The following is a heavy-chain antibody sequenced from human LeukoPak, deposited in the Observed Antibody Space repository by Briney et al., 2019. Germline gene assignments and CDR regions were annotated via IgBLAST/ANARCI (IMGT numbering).Heavy chain of an antibody. J-gene: IGHJ5*02. D-gene: IGHD3-10*01. CDR1: GGSFSGFY. Sequence: PSETLSLTCAVYGGSFSGFYWSWIRQPPGKGLEWIGRIYTSGTITYNPSLKSRVTMSVDTSKNQFSLKLSSVTAADTAVYYCARDSGTTGEVKFDPWSQGTLVTVSS. CDR3: ARDSGTTGEVKFDP. V-gene: IGHV4-59*10. CDR2: IYTSGTI.